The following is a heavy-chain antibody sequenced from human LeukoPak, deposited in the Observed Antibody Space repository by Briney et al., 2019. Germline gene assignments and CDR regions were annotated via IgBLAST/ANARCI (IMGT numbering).Heavy chain of an antibody. CDR2: VRYSGKT. CDR1: GGSINSSSDY. Sequence: SETLSLTCTVSGGSINSSSDYWGWFRQPPGKGLEWIGSVRYSGKTYYNPSLKSRVTMSVDTSKSQFSLKLSSVTAADTAVYFCARHYYDSSGSRRDYYFDYWGQGTLVTVSS. CDR3: ARHYYDSSGSRRDYYFDY. V-gene: IGHV4-39*01. J-gene: IGHJ4*02. D-gene: IGHD3-22*01.